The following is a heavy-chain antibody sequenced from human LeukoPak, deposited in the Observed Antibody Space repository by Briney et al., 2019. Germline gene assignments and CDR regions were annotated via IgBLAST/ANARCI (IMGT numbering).Heavy chain of an antibody. CDR3: TKGAYSGINSWFAP. J-gene: IGHJ5*02. CDR2: ISGSGGST. V-gene: IGHV3-23*01. CDR1: GFTFSSYA. D-gene: IGHD1-26*01. Sequence: GGSLRLSCAASGFTFSSYAMSWVRQAPGKGLEWVSTISGSGGSTYYADSVKGRFTISRDNSKNTLYLQMNSLRAEDTAVYYCTKGAYSGINSWFAPWGQGALVTVSS.